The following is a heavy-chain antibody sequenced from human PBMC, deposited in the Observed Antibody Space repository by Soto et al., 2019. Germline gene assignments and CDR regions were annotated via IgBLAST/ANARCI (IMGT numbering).Heavy chain of an antibody. J-gene: IGHJ3*02. Sequence: PGVSRRRACSPSGFTFSDYYISWLRQAPGKGLECFSYIFSSGRSIYYAESVKGRFTISRDNAKNSLYLQMNSLRAEDTAVYYCARAGVWDVVVITGLADAFDIWGQGTMVTVSS. D-gene: IGHD3-22*01. CDR2: IFSSGRSI. V-gene: IGHV3-11*01. CDR1: GFTFSDYY. CDR3: ARAGVWDVVVITGLADAFDI.